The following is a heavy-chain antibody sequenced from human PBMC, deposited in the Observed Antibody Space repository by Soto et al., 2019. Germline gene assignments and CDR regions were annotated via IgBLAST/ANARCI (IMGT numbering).Heavy chain of an antibody. J-gene: IGHJ4*02. D-gene: IGHD3-16*01. CDR2: IYYSGST. CDR3: AREYGGRFDY. CDR1: GGSIGSYY. Sequence: PSETLSLTCSASGGSIGSYYWSWIRQPPGKGLEWIGYIYYSGSTNYNPSLKSRVTISVDTSKNQFSLKLSSVTAADTAVYYCAREYGGRFDYWGQGTLVTVSS. V-gene: IGHV4-59*12.